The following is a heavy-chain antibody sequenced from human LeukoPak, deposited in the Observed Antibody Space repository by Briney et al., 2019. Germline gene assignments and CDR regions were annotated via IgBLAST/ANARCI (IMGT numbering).Heavy chain of an antibody. J-gene: IGHJ4*02. CDR3: ATSGYDFWSGYSLYYFDY. D-gene: IGHD3-3*01. V-gene: IGHV4-39*01. Sequence: SETLSLTCTVSGGSISSSSYYWGWLRQPPGRGGEWIGSNYYSGSTYYTPSLKSRVTISVDTSKNQFSLKLSSVTAADTAVYYCATSGYDFWSGYSLYYFDYWGQGTLVTVSS. CDR1: GGSISSSSYY. CDR2: NYYSGST.